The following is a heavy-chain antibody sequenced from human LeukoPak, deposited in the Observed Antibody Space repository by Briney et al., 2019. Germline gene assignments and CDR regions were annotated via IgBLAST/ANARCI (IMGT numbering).Heavy chain of an antibody. CDR3: ARGCVVRGKRSKEYFQH. CDR1: GGSFSGYY. J-gene: IGHJ1*01. D-gene: IGHD3-10*01. CDR2: INHSGST. V-gene: IGHV4-34*01. Sequence: SETLSLTCAVYGGSFSGYYWSWIRQPPGKGLEWIGEINHSGSTNYNPSLKSRVTISVDTSKNKFSLKLSSVTAADTAVYYCARGCVVRGKRSKEYFQHWGQGTLVTVSS.